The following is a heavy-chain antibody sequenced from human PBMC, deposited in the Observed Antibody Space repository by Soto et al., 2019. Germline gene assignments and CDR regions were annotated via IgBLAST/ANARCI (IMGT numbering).Heavy chain of an antibody. CDR1: GFTFSIYA. V-gene: IGHV3-23*01. D-gene: IGHD4-17*01. Sequence: EVQLLESGGGLVQPGGSLRLSCAASGFTFSIYAMNWVRQAPGKGLEWVSVISGSGGSTYYADSVKGRFTISRDNSKNTLSLQMNSLRAEDTAVYYCARRTVGWYFELWGRGTLVTVSS. CDR2: ISGSGGST. CDR3: ARRTVGWYFEL. J-gene: IGHJ2*01.